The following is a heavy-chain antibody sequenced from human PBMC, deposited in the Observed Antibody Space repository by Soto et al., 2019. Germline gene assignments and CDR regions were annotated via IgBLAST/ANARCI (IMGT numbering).Heavy chain of an antibody. CDR2: MSHSGGT. Sequence: SETVSLTCAVYGGFVSSGSYYWSWIRQPPGKGLEWIGEMSHSGGTHYNPSLKSRVTISVDTSKNQFSLKLSSVTAADTAVYYCARDRKGVRDMDVWGKGTTVTVSS. CDR1: GGFVSSGSYY. V-gene: IGHV4-61*01. J-gene: IGHJ6*03. D-gene: IGHD3-10*01. CDR3: ARDRKGVRDMDV.